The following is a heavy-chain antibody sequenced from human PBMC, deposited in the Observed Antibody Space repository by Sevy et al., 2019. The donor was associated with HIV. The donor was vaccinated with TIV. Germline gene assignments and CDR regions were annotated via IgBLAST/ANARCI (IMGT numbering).Heavy chain of an antibody. CDR3: ARDGARITMVQGVMAYYHGMDV. CDR2: ISSSSNYI. V-gene: IGHV3-21*01. J-gene: IGHJ6*02. Sequence: GGSLRLSCAASGFTFSTYSMNWVRQAPGKGLEWVSSISSSSNYIYYEDSVKGRFTISRDNAKNSLYLQINSVRAEDTAVYYCARDGARITMVQGVMAYYHGMDVWGQGTTVTVSS. D-gene: IGHD3-10*01. CDR1: GFTFSTYS.